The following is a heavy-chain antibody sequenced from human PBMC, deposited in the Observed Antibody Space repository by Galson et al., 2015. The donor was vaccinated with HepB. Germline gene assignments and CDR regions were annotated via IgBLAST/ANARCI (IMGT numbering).Heavy chain of an antibody. D-gene: IGHD5-18*01. Sequence: SLRLSCAASGFTFSSYWMSWVRQAPGKGLEWVANIKQDGSEKYYVDSVKGRFTISRDNAKNSLYLQMNSLRAEDTAVYYCARDALRYQYSYGYWDYWGQGTLVTVSS. CDR3: ARDALRYQYSYGYWDY. CDR1: GFTFSSYW. CDR2: IKQDGSEK. V-gene: IGHV3-7*05. J-gene: IGHJ4*02.